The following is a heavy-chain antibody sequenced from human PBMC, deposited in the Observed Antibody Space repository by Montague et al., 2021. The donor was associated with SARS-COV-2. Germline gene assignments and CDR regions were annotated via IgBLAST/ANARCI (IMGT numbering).Heavy chain of an antibody. J-gene: IGHJ6*03. CDR1: GFTFSTSA. CDR3: ARAQPLTLIAAADTFSNSYYFLDV. Sequence: SLRLSCAASGFTFSTSAMHWVRQAPGKGLEWVSFMSSDGSNRDYADSVKGRFTVSRDNFKNTVNLQVNSLRPEDTAVYYCARAQPLTLIAAADTFSNSYYFLDVWGKGTTVTVSS. CDR2: MSSDGSNR. V-gene: IGHV3-30*04. D-gene: IGHD6-13*01.